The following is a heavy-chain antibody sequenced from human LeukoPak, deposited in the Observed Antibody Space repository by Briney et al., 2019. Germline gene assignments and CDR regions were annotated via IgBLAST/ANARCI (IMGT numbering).Heavy chain of an antibody. J-gene: IGHJ4*02. Sequence: GGSLRLSCAASGFTFSSYAMHWVRQAPGKGLEWVAVISYDGSNKYYADSVKGRFTISRDNSKNTLYLQMNSLRAEDTAVYYCARGEWELLYFDYWGQGTLVTVSS. CDR1: GFTFSSYA. D-gene: IGHD1-26*01. CDR2: ISYDGSNK. CDR3: ARGEWELLYFDY. V-gene: IGHV3-30*04.